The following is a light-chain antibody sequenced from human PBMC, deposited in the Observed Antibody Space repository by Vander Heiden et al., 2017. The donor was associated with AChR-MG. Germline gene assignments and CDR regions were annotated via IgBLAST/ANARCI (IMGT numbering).Light chain of an antibody. Sequence: QSALTQPASVSGSPGQSITISCTGSSSNIGSYNYVSWYQQYPGKVPKLMIFHVSNRPSGVSNRFSGSKSGNTASLTISGLQAEDEADYYCSSNTVRGTLVFGGGTKLTVL. CDR3: SSNTVRGTLV. J-gene: IGLJ2*01. V-gene: IGLV2-14*03. CDR1: SSNIGSYNY. CDR2: HVS.